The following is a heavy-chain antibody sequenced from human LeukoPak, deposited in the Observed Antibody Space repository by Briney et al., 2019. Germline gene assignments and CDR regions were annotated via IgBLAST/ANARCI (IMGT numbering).Heavy chain of an antibody. J-gene: IGHJ5*02. CDR1: GASISSYY. Sequence: SETLSLTCTVSGASISSYYWSWIRQPAGKGLEWIGRIYTNGNTSYNPSPKSRLTMSVDTSKNQFSLKLSSVTAADTAVYYCARDAFSGGTGFDPWGQGTLVTVSS. D-gene: IGHD1-1*01. V-gene: IGHV4-4*07. CDR2: IYTNGNT. CDR3: ARDAFSGGTGFDP.